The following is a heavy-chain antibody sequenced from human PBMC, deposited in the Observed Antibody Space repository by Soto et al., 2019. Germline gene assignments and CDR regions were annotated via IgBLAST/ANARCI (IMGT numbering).Heavy chain of an antibody. V-gene: IGHV4-34*01. Sequence: SETLSLTCAVYGGSFSGYYWSWIRQPPGKGLEWIGEINHSGSTNYNPSLKSRVTISVDTSKNQFSLKLSSVTAADTAVYYCARLVRRATYGTRDYWGQGTLVTVSS. CDR1: GGSFSGYY. CDR2: INHSGST. J-gene: IGHJ4*02. CDR3: ARLVRRATYGTRDY. D-gene: IGHD1-1*01.